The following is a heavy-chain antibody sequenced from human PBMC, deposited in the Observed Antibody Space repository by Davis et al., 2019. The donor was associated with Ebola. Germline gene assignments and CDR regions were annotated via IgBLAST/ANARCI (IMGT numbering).Heavy chain of an antibody. V-gene: IGHV1-18*04. CDR1: GYTFSSYG. CDR3: ARVVATTNNRDYHYGMDV. CDR2: ISAYNGLT. Sequence: ASVKVSCKASGYTFSSYGFSWVRQAPGQGLEWMGWISAYNGLTNYAQKLQGRVTMTTDTSTSTAYMELRSLRSDDTAVYYCARVVATTNNRDYHYGMDVWGQGTTVTVSS. D-gene: IGHD5-12*01. J-gene: IGHJ6*02.